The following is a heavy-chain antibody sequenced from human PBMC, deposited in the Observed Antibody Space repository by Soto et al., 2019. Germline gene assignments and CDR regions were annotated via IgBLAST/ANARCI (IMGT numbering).Heavy chain of an antibody. CDR2: ISYDGSNK. J-gene: IGHJ5*02. CDR3: ARDPMGYYGSGSYYFDP. D-gene: IGHD3-10*01. V-gene: IGHV3-30-3*01. Sequence: GGSLRLSCAASGFTLSSCAMHWVRQAPGKGLEWVAVISYDGSNKYYADSVKGRFTISRDNSKNTLYLQMNSLRAEDTAVYYCARDPMGYYGSGSYYFDPWGQGTLVTVSS. CDR1: GFTLSSCA.